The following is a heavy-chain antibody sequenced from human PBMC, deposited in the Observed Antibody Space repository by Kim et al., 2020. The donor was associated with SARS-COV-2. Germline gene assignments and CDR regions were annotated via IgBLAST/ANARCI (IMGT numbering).Heavy chain of an antibody. V-gene: IGHV4-59*01. CDR1: GGSISSYY. CDR3: ARGSEYDYDSSGLTCDY. D-gene: IGHD3-22*01. CDR2: IYYSGST. Sequence: SETLSLTCTVSGGSISSYYWSWIRQPPGKGLEWIGYIYYSGSTNYNPSLKSRVTISVDTSKNQFSLKLSSVTAADTAVYYCARGSEYDYDSSGLTCDYWGQGTLVTVSS. J-gene: IGHJ4*02.